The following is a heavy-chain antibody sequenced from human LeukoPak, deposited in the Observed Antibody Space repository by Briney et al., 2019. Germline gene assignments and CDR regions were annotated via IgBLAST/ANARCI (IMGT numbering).Heavy chain of an antibody. V-gene: IGHV1-69*05. CDR1: GGTFSSYA. Sequence: SVKVSCKASGGTFSSYAISWVRQAPGQGLEWMGGIIPIFGTANYAQKLQGRVTMTTDTSTSTAYMELRSLRSDDTAVYYCAREMTTVTPGAIDIWGQGTMVTVSP. D-gene: IGHD4-17*01. CDR2: IIPIFGTA. J-gene: IGHJ3*02. CDR3: AREMTTVTPGAIDI.